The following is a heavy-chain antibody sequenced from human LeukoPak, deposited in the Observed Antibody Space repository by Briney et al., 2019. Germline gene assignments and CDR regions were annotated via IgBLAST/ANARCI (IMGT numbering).Heavy chain of an antibody. CDR3: AKIQSLGYCSGGSCYSYDYFDY. CDR2: ISGSGGST. CDR1: GFTFSSYA. D-gene: IGHD2-15*01. V-gene: IGHV3-23*01. J-gene: IGHJ4*02. Sequence: GGSLRLSCAASGFTFSSYAMSWVRQAPGKGLEWVSAISGSGGSTYYADSVKGRFTISGDNSKNTLYLQMNSLRAEDTAVYYCAKIQSLGYCSGGSCYSYDYFDYWGQGTLVTVSS.